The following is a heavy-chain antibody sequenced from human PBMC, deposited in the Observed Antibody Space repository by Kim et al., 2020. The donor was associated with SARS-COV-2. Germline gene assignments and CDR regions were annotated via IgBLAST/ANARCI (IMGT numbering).Heavy chain of an antibody. CDR2: IYYSGST. CDR1: GGSISSYY. Sequence: SETLSLTCTVSGGSISSYYWSWIRQPPGKGLEWIGYIYYSGSTNYNPSLKSRVTISVDTSKNQFSLKLSSVTAADTAVYYCARHHSSSRGWGWFDPWGQGTLVTVSS. CDR3: ARHHSSSRGWGWFDP. V-gene: IGHV4-59*08. D-gene: IGHD6-6*01. J-gene: IGHJ5*02.